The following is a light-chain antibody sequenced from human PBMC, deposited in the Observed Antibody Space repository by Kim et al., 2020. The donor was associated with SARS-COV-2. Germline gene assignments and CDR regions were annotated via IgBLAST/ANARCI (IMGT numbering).Light chain of an antibody. J-gene: IGLJ1*01. CDR1: SSDVGAYNY. Sequence: GQSITISCTGTSSDVGAYNYVSWYQQHPGKAPKLLIYDVIKRPSGVSDRFSASKSGNAASLTISGLQAEDEADYYCLSYTSTGSYVFGTWTKFTVL. CDR2: DVI. CDR3: LSYTSTGSYV. V-gene: IGLV2-14*04.